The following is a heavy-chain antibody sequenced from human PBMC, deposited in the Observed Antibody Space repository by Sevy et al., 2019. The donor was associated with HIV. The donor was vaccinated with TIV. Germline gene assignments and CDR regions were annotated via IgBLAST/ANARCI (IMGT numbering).Heavy chain of an antibody. Sequence: SETLSLTCTVSGGSISSSSYYWGWIRQPPGKGLGWIGSIYYSGSTYYNPSLKSRVTISVDTSKNQFSLKLSSVTAADTAVYYCAGRRGGYYFDYWGQGTLVTVSS. CDR1: GGSISSSSYY. CDR3: AGRRGGYYFDY. CDR2: IYYSGST. J-gene: IGHJ4*02. V-gene: IGHV4-39*01. D-gene: IGHD3-16*01.